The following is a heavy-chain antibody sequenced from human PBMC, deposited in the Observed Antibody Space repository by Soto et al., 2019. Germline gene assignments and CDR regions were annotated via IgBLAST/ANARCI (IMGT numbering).Heavy chain of an antibody. CDR3: ARLSGSLDS. D-gene: IGHD5-12*01. CDR1: GGSIKTHF. J-gene: IGHJ4*02. Sequence: SETLSLTCTVSGGSIKTHFWAWIRQSPGKGLEWLGYIDHSGSTTWNPSLKSRVMISVDTSKNHFALTLTSVTVADTAVYYCARLSGSLDSWGQGTLVTVSS. CDR2: IDHSGST. V-gene: IGHV4-59*11.